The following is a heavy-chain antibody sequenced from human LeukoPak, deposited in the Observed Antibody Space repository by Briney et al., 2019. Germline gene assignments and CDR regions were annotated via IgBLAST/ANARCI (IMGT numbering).Heavy chain of an antibody. CDR1: GGSISSYY. V-gene: IGHV4-34*01. Sequence: SETLSLTCTVSGGSISSYYWSWIRQPPGKGLEWIGEINHSGSTNYNPSLKSRVTISVDTSKNQFSLKLSSVTAADTAVYYCARYASNFDLWGRGTLVTVSS. J-gene: IGHJ2*01. CDR3: ARYASNFDL. CDR2: INHSGST.